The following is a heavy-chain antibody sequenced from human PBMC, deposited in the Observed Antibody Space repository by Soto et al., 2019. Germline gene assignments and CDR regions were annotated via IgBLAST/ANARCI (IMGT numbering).Heavy chain of an antibody. Sequence: QVQLVESGGGVVQPGRSLRLSCAASGFTFSSYGMHWVRQAPGKGLEWVAVISYDGSNKYYADSVKGRFTISRDNSKNTLYLQMNSLSAEATAVYYCANDRYRSGHIDYWGQGTLVTVSS. V-gene: IGHV3-30*18. CDR1: GFTFSSYG. CDR3: ANDRYRSGHIDY. D-gene: IGHD6-19*01. J-gene: IGHJ4*02. CDR2: ISYDGSNK.